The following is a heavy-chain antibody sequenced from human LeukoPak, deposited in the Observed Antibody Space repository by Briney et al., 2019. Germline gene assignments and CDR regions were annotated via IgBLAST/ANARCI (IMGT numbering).Heavy chain of an antibody. Sequence: PGGSLRVSCAASGFTFSSYWMHWVRQAPGKGLVCVSRIKSDGSSTGYADSVKGRFTISRDDAKNTLYLQMNSLRAEDTAVYYCARAYNSHFDYWGQGALVTVSS. CDR3: ARAYNSHFDY. V-gene: IGHV3-74*01. D-gene: IGHD1-1*01. CDR2: IKSDGSST. J-gene: IGHJ4*02. CDR1: GFTFSSYW.